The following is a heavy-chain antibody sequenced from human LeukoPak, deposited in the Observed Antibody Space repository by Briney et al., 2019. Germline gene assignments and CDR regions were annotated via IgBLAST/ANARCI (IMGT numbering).Heavy chain of an antibody. V-gene: IGHV4-30-2*01. D-gene: IGHD1-26*01. CDR1: GGSISSGGYS. CDR2: IYHSGST. Sequence: SQTLSLTCAVSGGSISSGGYSWGWIRQPPGKGLEWIGYIYHSGSTYYNPSLKSRVTISVDRSKNQFSLKLSSVTAADTAVYYCARAKIWSGSSSNAFDIWGQGTMVTVSS. CDR3: ARAKIWSGSSSNAFDI. J-gene: IGHJ3*02.